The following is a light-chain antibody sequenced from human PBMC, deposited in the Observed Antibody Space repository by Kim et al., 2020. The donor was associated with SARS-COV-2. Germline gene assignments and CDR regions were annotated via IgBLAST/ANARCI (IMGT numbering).Light chain of an antibody. V-gene: IGLV3-19*01. Sequence: AMGQNVRITCQRDSVISDYATWYQKKPGQAPTVVIYGKNNRPSGIPDRFSGSSSGNTASLTITGNQAGDEADYYCNSRDSNDNVVFGGGTRVTVL. CDR2: GKN. CDR1: SVISDY. CDR3: NSRDSNDNVV. J-gene: IGLJ2*01.